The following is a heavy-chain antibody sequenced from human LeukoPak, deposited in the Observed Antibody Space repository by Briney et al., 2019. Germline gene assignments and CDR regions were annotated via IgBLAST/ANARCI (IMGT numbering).Heavy chain of an antibody. D-gene: IGHD1-26*01. CDR2: IYFSGSV. V-gene: IGHV4-39*01. J-gene: IGHJ4*02. CDR1: GDITHY. Sequence: ETLSLTCTVSGDITHYWGWIRQPPGKGLECIGSIYFSGSVYYNPSLRSRVTISLDTSTKQLSLKLTSVTAADTAIYYCAKHNGGGIVSYVAPGPPDYFDHWGQGALVTVSS. CDR3: AKHNGGGIVSYVAPGPPDYFDH.